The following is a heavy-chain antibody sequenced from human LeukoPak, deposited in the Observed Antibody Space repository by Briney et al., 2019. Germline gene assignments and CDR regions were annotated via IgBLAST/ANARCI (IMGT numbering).Heavy chain of an antibody. Sequence: GGSLRLSCAASGFTFSSYGMHWVRQAPGKGLEWVAFIRYDGSNKYYADSVKGRFPISRDNSKNTLYLQMNSLRAEDTAVYYCALSRHGELRLGALSLNYWGQGTLVTVSS. D-gene: IGHD3-16*02. CDR2: IRYDGSNK. CDR3: ALSRHGELRLGALSLNY. J-gene: IGHJ4*02. V-gene: IGHV3-30*02. CDR1: GFTFSSYG.